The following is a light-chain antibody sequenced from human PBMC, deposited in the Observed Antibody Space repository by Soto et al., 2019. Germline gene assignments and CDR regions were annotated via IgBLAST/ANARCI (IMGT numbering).Light chain of an antibody. Sequence: DIQMTQSPFSLSAPVGDRVTITCRASQSISNYLNWYQQKQGKAPQLLIYAASTLQSGVPSRFSGSGSGTDFTLTISSLQPEDSATYYCQQSYGTPIIFGQGTRLDIK. CDR2: AAS. CDR3: QQSYGTPII. CDR1: QSISNY. V-gene: IGKV1-39*01. J-gene: IGKJ5*01.